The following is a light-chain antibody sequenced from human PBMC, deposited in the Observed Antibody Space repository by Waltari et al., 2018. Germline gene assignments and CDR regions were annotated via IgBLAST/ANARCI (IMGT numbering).Light chain of an antibody. J-gene: IGLJ3*02. CDR1: ISNHRNNYNY. CDR2: DNN. Sequence: QSVLTQPPSVSAAPGQKVTISCSGSISNHRNNYNYVSWYQQLPGTAPKPPIYDNNKRPSGIPDRFSGSKSGTSATLGITGLQTGDEADYYCGTWDSSLSAVVFGGGTKLTVL. V-gene: IGLV1-51*01. CDR3: GTWDSSLSAVV.